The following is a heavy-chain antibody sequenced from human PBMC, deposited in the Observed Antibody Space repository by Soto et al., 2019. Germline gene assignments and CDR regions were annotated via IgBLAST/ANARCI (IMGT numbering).Heavy chain of an antibody. CDR2: IYYSEST. Sequence: PSETLSLTCTVSGGSINTADYYWTWIRQHPGKGLEWIGHIYYSESTSYNPSLKIRTTISLDTSKNHFSLTLTSVTAADTALYYCARHDVAYTSPLPLDYWGKGPLVTVSS. CDR1: GGSINTADYY. D-gene: IGHD1-1*01. CDR3: ARHDVAYTSPLPLDY. V-gene: IGHV4-31*03. J-gene: IGHJ4*02.